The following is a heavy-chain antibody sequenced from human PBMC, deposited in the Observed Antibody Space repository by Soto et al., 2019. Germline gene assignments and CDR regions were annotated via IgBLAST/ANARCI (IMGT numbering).Heavy chain of an antibody. CDR3: ARGSGSYCDY. D-gene: IGHD3-10*01. CDR1: GFSLSTSGMR. V-gene: IGHV2-70*04. CDR2: IHWDDDK. Sequence: SGPTLVNPTRTLTLTCTFSGFSLSTSGMRVSWIRQPPGKALEWLARIHWDDDKFYSTSLKTRLTISKDTSKNQVVLTMTNMDPVYTATYYCARGSGSYCDYWGQGALVTVSS. J-gene: IGHJ4*02.